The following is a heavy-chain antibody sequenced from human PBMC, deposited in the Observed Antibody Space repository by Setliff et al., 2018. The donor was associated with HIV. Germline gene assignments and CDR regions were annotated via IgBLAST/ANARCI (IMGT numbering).Heavy chain of an antibody. Sequence: ASVKVSCKTSGYAFTSFQLHWVRQAPGQGLEWLGGIVPSSGDTNYAQKFRGRVTMTRDMSTTTVYMDLNSLTSEDTAVYYCARETAGGHYDYGYWGQGTLVTVSS. CDR3: ARETAGGHYDYGY. V-gene: IGHV1-46*01. D-gene: IGHD3-16*01. J-gene: IGHJ4*02. CDR2: IVPSSGDT. CDR1: GYAFTSFQ.